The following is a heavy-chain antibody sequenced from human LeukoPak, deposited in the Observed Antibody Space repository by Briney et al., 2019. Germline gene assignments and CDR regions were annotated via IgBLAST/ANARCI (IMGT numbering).Heavy chain of an antibody. V-gene: IGHV5-51*01. D-gene: IGHD3-22*01. J-gene: IGHJ4*02. Sequence: GESLKISCKGSGYTFTTFWIGWVRQMPGKGLEWMGIIYPDDSDIRYSPSFQGQVTISADKSISTAYLQWSSLKASDTAMYYCARGYYYDSSGYYDFDYWGQGTLVTVSS. CDR2: IYPDDSDI. CDR3: ARGYYYDSSGYYDFDY. CDR1: GYTFTTFW.